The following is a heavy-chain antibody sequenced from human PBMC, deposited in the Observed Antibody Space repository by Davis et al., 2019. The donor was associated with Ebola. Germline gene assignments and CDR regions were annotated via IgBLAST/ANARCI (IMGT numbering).Heavy chain of an antibody. V-gene: IGHV1-2*02. CDR3: ARGGMGSHDTYYGLDV. CDR1: GYSFIGYH. CDR2: INPNSGDT. J-gene: IGHJ6*02. Sequence: ASVKVSCKASGYSFIGYHIHWMRQAPGQGLEWMGWINPNSGDTNYAQTFRGRVTMTRDTSLSTAFLEVSSLRSEDTAVYFCARGGMGSHDTYYGLDVWGQGTTVTVSS. D-gene: IGHD3-10*01.